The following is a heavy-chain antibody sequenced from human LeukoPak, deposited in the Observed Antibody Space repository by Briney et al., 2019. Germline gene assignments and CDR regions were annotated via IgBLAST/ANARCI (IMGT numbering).Heavy chain of an antibody. Sequence: PGESLKISCKGSGYSFTSYWIGWVRQMPGKGLEWMGIIYPGDSDTRYSPSFQGQVTTSADKSISTAYLQWSSLKASDTAMYYCARSPYSSSWYIYFQHWGQGTLVTVSS. V-gene: IGHV5-51*01. CDR3: ARSPYSSSWYIYFQH. CDR1: GYSFTSYW. CDR2: IYPGDSDT. J-gene: IGHJ1*01. D-gene: IGHD6-13*01.